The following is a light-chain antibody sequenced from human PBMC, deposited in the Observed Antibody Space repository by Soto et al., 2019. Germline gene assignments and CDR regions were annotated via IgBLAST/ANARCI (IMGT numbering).Light chain of an antibody. CDR3: QQSNCYWP. CDR1: QSISGW. CDR2: DVS. Sequence: DIRMYMSPSAVSATVKDRVTSTCRASQSISGWLAWYQQKPGKAPNLLIYDVSRLESGGPSRFSGSESGTEFTLTISSLQPDDIATYYCQQSNCYWPSGQ. J-gene: IGKJ5*01. V-gene: IGKV1-5*01.